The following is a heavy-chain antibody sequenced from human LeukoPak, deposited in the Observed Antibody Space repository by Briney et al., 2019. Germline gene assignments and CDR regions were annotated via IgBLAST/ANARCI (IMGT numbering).Heavy chain of an antibody. D-gene: IGHD6-13*01. CDR3: ASGSNWHPPEYFLH. J-gene: IGHJ1*01. CDR1: GFTFSAYW. Sequence: GGSLRLSCAASGFTFSAYWMTWVRQAPGKGLEWVANIKQDGSETSYVDSVKGRFTISRGNAKNSLYLQMNSLRVEDTAIYYCASGSNWHPPEYFLHWGQGTLVTVSS. CDR2: IKQDGSET. V-gene: IGHV3-7*01.